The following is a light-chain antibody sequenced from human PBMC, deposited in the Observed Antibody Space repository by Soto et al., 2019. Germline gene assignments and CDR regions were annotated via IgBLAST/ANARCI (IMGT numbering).Light chain of an antibody. CDR3: QQYNSYSRT. CDR2: KAS. V-gene: IGKV1-5*03. J-gene: IGKJ1*01. Sequence: DIQMTQSPSTLSASVGDRVTIPCRASQSISSWLAWYQQKPGKAPKLLIYKASSLESGVPSRFSGSGSGTEFTLTISSLQPDDFATYYCQQYNSYSRTFGQGTKV. CDR1: QSISSW.